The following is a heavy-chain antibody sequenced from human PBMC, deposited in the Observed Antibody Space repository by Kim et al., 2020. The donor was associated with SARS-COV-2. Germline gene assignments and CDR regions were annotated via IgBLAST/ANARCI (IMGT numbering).Heavy chain of an antibody. D-gene: IGHD6-13*01. CDR3: ARGSSWPAFYY. CDR1: GFIVSNNY. CDR2: IYSGGST. J-gene: IGHJ4*02. V-gene: IGHV3-53*01. Sequence: GGSLRLSCAASGFIVSNNYVSWVRQAPGKGLEWVSVIYSGGSTNYADSVKGRFTISRDTSKNTLYLQMNSLRAEDTAVYYCARGSSWPAFYYWGQGTLVTVSS.